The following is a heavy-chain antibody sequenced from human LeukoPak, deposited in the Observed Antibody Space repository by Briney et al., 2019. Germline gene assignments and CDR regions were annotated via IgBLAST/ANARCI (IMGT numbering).Heavy chain of an antibody. D-gene: IGHD6-19*01. CDR2: IYTSGST. CDR3: ARERGRDSSGWCRLGWFDP. Sequence: SQTLSLTCTVSGGSISSGSYYWSWIRQPAGKGLEWIGRIYTSGSTNYNPSLKSRVTISVDTSKNQFSLKLSSVTAADTAVYYCARERGRDSSGWCRLGWFDPWGQGTLVTVSS. CDR1: GGSISSGSYY. V-gene: IGHV4-61*02. J-gene: IGHJ5*02.